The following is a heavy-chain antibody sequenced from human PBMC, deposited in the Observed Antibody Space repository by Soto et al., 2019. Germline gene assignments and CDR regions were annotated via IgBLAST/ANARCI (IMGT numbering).Heavy chain of an antibody. D-gene: IGHD6-13*01. J-gene: IGHJ6*02. CDR3: ARGPRYSSSWTHFYYYGMDV. V-gene: IGHV4-34*01. Sequence: SETLSLTCAVYGGSFSGYYWSWICQPPGKGLEWIGEINHRGSTNYNPSLKSRVTISVDTSNNQFSLKLTSVTAADTAVYYCARGPRYSSSWTHFYYYGMDVWGQGTTVTVSS. CDR1: GGSFSGYY. CDR2: INHRGST.